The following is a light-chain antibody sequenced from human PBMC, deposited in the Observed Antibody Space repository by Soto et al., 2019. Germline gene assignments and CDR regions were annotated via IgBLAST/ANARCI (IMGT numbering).Light chain of an antibody. CDR3: QQRSNWPT. CDR2: DAS. CDR1: QNVNNF. V-gene: IGKV3-11*01. J-gene: IGKJ5*01. Sequence: EIGMTQSPATLSVSPGERATLSCRASQNVNNFLAWYQQKPGQAPRLLIYDASNRATGIPARFSGSGSGTDFTLTISSLESEDFAIYYCQQRSNWPTFGQGTRLEIK.